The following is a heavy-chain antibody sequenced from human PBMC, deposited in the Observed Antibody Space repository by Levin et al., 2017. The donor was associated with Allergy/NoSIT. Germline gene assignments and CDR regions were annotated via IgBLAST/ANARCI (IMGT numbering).Heavy chain of an antibody. CDR3: TRSRDCSGGNCYRGVFDY. D-gene: IGHD2-15*01. J-gene: IGHJ4*02. CDR2: IYSGGTT. V-gene: IGHV3-66*01. Sequence: GGSLRLSCAASGITVSSHYMSWVRQAPGRGLEWVSSIYSGGTTYYADSVKGRFTISRDNSKNTLYLQMNSLRAEDTAVYYCTRSRDCSGGNCYRGVFDYWGQGILVTVSS. CDR1: GITVSSHY.